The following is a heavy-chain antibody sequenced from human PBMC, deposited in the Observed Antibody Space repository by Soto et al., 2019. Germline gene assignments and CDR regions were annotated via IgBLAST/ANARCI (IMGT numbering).Heavy chain of an antibody. V-gene: IGHV1-46*01. J-gene: IGHJ6*02. CDR2: ISPSDAST. Sequence: GASVKVSCKATGYSFTSYSIHWVRQAPGQGLEWMGRISPSDASTNYAQKFQGRVTMTRDTSTSIVNMELSSLRSEDTAVYYCTTENYDILTGYYFYYYGMDVWGQGTTVTVSS. CDR1: GYSFTSYS. CDR3: TTENYDILTGYYFYYYGMDV. D-gene: IGHD3-9*01.